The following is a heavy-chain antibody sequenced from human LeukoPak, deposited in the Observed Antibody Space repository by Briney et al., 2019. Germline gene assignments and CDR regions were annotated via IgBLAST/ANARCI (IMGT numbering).Heavy chain of an antibody. CDR3: AKDLSKSYGDYGTSGPFHI. V-gene: IGHV3-53*01. Sequence: TGGSLRLSCAASGFTVSSNYMSWVRQAPGKGLEWVSVIYSGGSAYYADSVKGRFTISRDNSKNTLYLQMNSLRVEDTAVYYCAKDLSKSYGDYGTSGPFHIWSQGTLVSVSS. J-gene: IGHJ3*02. D-gene: IGHD4-17*01. CDR1: GFTVSSNY. CDR2: IYSGGSA.